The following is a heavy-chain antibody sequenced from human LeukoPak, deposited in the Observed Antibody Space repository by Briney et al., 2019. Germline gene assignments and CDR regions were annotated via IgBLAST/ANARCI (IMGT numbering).Heavy chain of an antibody. J-gene: IGHJ4*02. Sequence: SETLSLTCTFSGDSLTAYYWSWVREPPGKGLEWIGYIYYTGSTNYTPSLKNRVAISLDTSKNQLSLRLSSVTTADTAVYYCARDGSTTCWYSGDYWGQGILVTVSS. V-gene: IGHV4-59*01. CDR1: GDSLTAYY. CDR3: ARDGSTTCWYSGDY. CDR2: IYYTGST. D-gene: IGHD6-13*01.